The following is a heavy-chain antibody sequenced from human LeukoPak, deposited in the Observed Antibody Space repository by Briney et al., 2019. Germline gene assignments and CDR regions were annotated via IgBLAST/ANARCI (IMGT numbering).Heavy chain of an antibody. CDR2: IKGDGSET. V-gene: IGHV3-7*01. Sequence: GGALRLSCAGSGFIFSNNWMSWVRQAPGKGPEGVANIKGDGSETYYVDSVKGRFTISRDNTRNSLYLQMNSLRADDTATYYCTRDDFSGSYCDWGQGTLVTVSS. J-gene: IGHJ4*02. CDR1: GFIFSNNW. D-gene: IGHD1-26*01. CDR3: TRDDFSGSYCD.